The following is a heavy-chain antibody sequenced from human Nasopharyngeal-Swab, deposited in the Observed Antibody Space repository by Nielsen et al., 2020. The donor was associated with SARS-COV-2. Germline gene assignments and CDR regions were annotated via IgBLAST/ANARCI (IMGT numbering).Heavy chain of an antibody. CDR3: ARQALGRDGYINPDY. J-gene: IGHJ4*02. Sequence: KVSCKGSGYSFTSYWIGWVRQMPGKGLEWMGIIYPGDSDTRYSPSFQGQVIISADKSISTAYLQWSSLKASDTAMYYCARQALGRDGYINPDYWGQGTLVTVSS. CDR2: IYPGDSDT. V-gene: IGHV5-51*01. D-gene: IGHD5-24*01. CDR1: GYSFTSYW.